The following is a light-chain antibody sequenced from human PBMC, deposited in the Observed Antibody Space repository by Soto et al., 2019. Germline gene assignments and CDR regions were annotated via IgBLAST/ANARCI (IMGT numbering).Light chain of an antibody. Sequence: QSALTQPPSASGSPGQSVTISCTGTSSDVGGYNYVSWYQQHPGKAPKLMISEVSKRPSGVPDRFSGSKSGNTASLTVSGLQAEDEADYYCSSYAGSSNYVFGTGTKVTVL. J-gene: IGLJ1*01. CDR2: EVS. CDR1: SSDVGGYNY. CDR3: SSYAGSSNYV. V-gene: IGLV2-8*01.